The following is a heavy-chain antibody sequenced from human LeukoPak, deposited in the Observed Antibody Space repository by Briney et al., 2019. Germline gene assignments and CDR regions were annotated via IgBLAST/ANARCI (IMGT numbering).Heavy chain of an antibody. CDR1: GFTFSSYG. D-gene: IGHD4-23*01. J-gene: IGHJ2*01. CDR2: IWSDGSDI. V-gene: IGHV3-33*01. CDR3: ARSVVTLYWYFDL. Sequence: GGSLRLSCAASGFTFSSYGMHWVRQAPGKGLEWVAVIWSDGSDIYYADSVKGRFTISRDNSKNTLYLQMNSLRAEDTAVYYCARSVVTLYWYFDLWGRGTLVTVSS.